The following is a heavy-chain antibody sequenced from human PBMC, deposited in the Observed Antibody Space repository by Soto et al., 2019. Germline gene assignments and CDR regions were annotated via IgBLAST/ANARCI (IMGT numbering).Heavy chain of an antibody. D-gene: IGHD2-2*01. J-gene: IGHJ6*03. V-gene: IGHV3-23*01. Sequence: GGSLRLSCAASGFTFSSYAMSWVRQAPGKGLEWVSAISGSGGSTYYADSVKGRFTIPRDNSKNTLYLQMNSLRAEDTAVYYCAKQGGCSSTSCFPYYYYYYMDVWGKGTTVTVSS. CDR1: GFTFSSYA. CDR3: AKQGGCSSTSCFPYYYYYYMDV. CDR2: ISGSGGST.